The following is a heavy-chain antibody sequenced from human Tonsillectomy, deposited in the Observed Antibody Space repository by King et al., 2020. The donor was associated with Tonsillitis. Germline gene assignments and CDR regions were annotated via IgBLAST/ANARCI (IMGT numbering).Heavy chain of an antibody. CDR1: GFTFSSYG. V-gene: IGHV3-30*02. D-gene: IGHD2-15*01. CDR2: IREDGSNK. J-gene: IGHJ6*02. Sequence: VQLVESGGGVVQPGGSLRLSCAASGFTFSSYGMHWVRQAPGKGLEWVAFIREDGSNKYYADSVKGRFTISRDKSKNTLYLQMNSLRAEDTAVYYCAKGLGVVVAANKDMYYYGMDVWGQGTTVTVSS. CDR3: AKGLGVVVAANKDMYYYGMDV.